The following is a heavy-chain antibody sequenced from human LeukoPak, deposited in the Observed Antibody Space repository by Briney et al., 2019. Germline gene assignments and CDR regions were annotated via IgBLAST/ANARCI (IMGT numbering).Heavy chain of an antibody. CDR3: AKAPYYADYYMDV. Sequence: EGSLRLSCAASGFTFSSYAMSWVRQAPGKGLEWVSAISGSGGSTYYADSVKGRFTISRDNSKNTLYLQMNSPRAEDTAVYYCAKAPYYADYYMDVWGKGTTVTVSS. CDR1: GFTFSSYA. V-gene: IGHV3-23*01. CDR2: ISGSGGST. J-gene: IGHJ6*03. D-gene: IGHD3-22*01.